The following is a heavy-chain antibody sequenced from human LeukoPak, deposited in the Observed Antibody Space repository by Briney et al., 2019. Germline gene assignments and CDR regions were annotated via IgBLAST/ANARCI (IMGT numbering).Heavy chain of an antibody. CDR2: IKQDGSEK. J-gene: IGHJ4*02. CDR1: GFTFSSYW. Sequence: GGSLRLSCAASGFTFSSYWMSWVRQAPGKGLEWVANIKQDGSEKYYVDSVKGRFTISRDNAKNSLNLQMNSLRAEDTAVYYCATRGRGYSYARPDYWGQGTLVTVSS. V-gene: IGHV3-7*03. D-gene: IGHD5-18*01. CDR3: ATRGRGYSYARPDY.